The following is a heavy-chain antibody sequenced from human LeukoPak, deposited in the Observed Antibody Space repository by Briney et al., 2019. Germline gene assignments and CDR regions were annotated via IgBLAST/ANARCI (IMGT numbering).Heavy chain of an antibody. CDR2: IIPIFGTA. V-gene: IGHV1-69*13. CDR1: GYTFTSYA. D-gene: IGHD2-21*02. J-gene: IGHJ5*02. CDR3: AREIVVVTAMGWFDP. Sequence: SVTVSCKASGYTFTSYAMHWVRQAPGQRLEWMGGIIPIFGTANYAQKFQGRVTITADESTSTAYMELSSLRSEDTAVYYCAREIVVVTAMGWFDPWGQGTLVTVSS.